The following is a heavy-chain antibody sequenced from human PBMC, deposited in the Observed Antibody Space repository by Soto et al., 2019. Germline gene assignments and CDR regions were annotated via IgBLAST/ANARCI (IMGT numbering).Heavy chain of an antibody. CDR3: ARDYDYVWGSYRYYYYYGMDF. J-gene: IGHJ6*02. V-gene: IGHV3-33*01. CDR1: GFTFSSYG. D-gene: IGHD3-16*02. CDR2: IWYDGSNK. Sequence: SLRLSCAASGFTFSSYGMHWVRQAPGKGLEWVAVIWYDGSNKYYADSVKGRFTISRDNSKNTLYLQMNSLRAEDTAVYYCARDYDYVWGSYRYYYYYGMDFWGQGTTVTVSS.